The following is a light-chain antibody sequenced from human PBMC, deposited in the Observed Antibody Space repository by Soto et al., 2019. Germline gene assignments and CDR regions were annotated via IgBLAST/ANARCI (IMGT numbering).Light chain of an antibody. CDR1: SSDVGGYNY. CDR3: SSYTASSTDV. V-gene: IGLV2-14*03. CDR2: VDN. J-gene: IGLJ1*01. Sequence: QSALTQPASVSGSPGQSITISCTGTSSDVGGYNYVSWYQQHPGKAPKIIIYVDNNRPSGVSNRFSGSNSANTAPLTISVLQAEDEADYYCSSYTASSTDVFGTGTKLTVL.